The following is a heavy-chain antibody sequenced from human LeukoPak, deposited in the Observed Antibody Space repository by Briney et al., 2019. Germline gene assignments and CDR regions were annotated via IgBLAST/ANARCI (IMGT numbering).Heavy chain of an antibody. CDR1: GYTFTSYD. CDR3: ARSYYYDSSGYYPFDY. D-gene: IGHD3-22*01. CDR2: MNPNSGNT. Sequence: ASVKLSCKASGYTFTSYDINWVRQATGQGLEWMGWMNPNSGNTGYAQKFQGRVTITRDTSISTAYMELSRLRSDDTAVYYCARSYYYDSSGYYPFDYWGQGTLVTVSS. J-gene: IGHJ4*02. V-gene: IGHV1-8*03.